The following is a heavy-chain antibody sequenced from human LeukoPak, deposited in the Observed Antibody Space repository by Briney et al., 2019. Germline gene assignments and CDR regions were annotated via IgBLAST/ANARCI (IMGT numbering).Heavy chain of an antibody. D-gene: IGHD3-22*01. CDR3: AKDVYYDSSGYTFDY. J-gene: IGHJ4*02. V-gene: IGHV3-9*01. CDR2: ISWNSGSI. CDR1: GFTFDDYA. Sequence: PGGSLRLSCAASGFTFDDYAMHWVRQAPGKGLEWVSGISWNSGSIGYADSVKGRFTISRDNAKNSPYLQMNSLRAEDTALYYCAKDVYYDSSGYTFDYWGQGTLVTVSS.